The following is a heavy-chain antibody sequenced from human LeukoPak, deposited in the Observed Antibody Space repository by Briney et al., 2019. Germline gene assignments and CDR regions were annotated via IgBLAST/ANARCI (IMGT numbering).Heavy chain of an antibody. CDR2: IIPILGIA. Sequence: SVKVSCKASGGTFSSYAISWVRQAPGQGLEWMGRIIPILGIANYAQKFQGRVTITADKSTSTAYMELSSLRSEDTAVYYCAGKRDGYNGASDIWGQGTMVTVSS. J-gene: IGHJ3*02. D-gene: IGHD5-24*01. CDR1: GGTFSSYA. V-gene: IGHV1-69*04. CDR3: AGKRDGYNGASDI.